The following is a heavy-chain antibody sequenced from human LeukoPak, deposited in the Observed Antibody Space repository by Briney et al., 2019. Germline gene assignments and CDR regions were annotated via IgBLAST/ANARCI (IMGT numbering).Heavy chain of an antibody. CDR1: GGSISGYY. J-gene: IGHJ4*02. CDR2: IYSSGST. CDR3: ARDVSGYLEY. Sequence: PSETLSLTCTVPGGSISGYYWSWIRPPAGKGLEWIGRIYSSGSTNYNPSLKSRVTMSVDTSKNQFSLKLTSVTAADTAVYYCARDVSGYLEYWGQGILVTVSS. V-gene: IGHV4-4*07.